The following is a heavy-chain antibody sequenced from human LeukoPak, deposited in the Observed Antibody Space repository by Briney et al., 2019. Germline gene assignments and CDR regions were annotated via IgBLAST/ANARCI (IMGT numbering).Heavy chain of an antibody. V-gene: IGHV3-7*03. J-gene: IGHJ5*02. D-gene: IGHD2-2*01. CDR1: GFTFSSAW. CDR3: AKVRGYCSSTSCYAWFDP. CDR2: IKQDGSEK. Sequence: GGSLRLSCAASGFTFSSAWMSWVRQAPGKGLEWVANIKQDGSEKYYVDSVKGRFTISRDNAKNSPYLQMNSLRAEDTAVYYCAKVRGYCSSTSCYAWFDPWGQGTLVTVSS.